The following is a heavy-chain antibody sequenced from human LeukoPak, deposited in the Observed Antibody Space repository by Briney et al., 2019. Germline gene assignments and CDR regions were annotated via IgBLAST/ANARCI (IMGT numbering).Heavy chain of an antibody. Sequence: GGSLRLSCAASGFTFSNYAMIWVRQAPGKGLEWVAVISYDGSSEYYADSVKGRFTISRDNSKNTLYLQMSSLRAEDTAVYYCAKEFNRGLPDYWGQGTLVTVPS. CDR3: AKEFNRGLPDY. J-gene: IGHJ4*02. D-gene: IGHD2-21*01. CDR1: GFTFSNYA. V-gene: IGHV3-30*18. CDR2: ISYDGSSE.